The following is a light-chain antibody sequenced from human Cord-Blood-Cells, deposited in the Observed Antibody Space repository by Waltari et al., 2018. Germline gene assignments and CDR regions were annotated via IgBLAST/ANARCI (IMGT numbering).Light chain of an antibody. J-gene: IGKJ2*01. Sequence: IVLTQSPGTLSLSPGERATLSCRASQSVSSSYLAWYQQKPGQAPRLLIYGASSRATGIPYRFSGSGSGTDFTLTISRLEPEDFAVYYCQQYGSSPMYTFGQGTKLEI. CDR2: GAS. V-gene: IGKV3-20*01. CDR1: QSVSSSY. CDR3: QQYGSSPMYT.